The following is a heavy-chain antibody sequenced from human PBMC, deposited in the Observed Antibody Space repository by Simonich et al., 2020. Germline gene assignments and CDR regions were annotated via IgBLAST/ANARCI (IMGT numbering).Heavy chain of an antibody. J-gene: IGHJ4*02. CDR1: GGSISSYY. CDR2: IYYSGGT. CDR3: ARLPDY. V-gene: IGHV4-59*08. Sequence: QVQLQESGPGLVKPSETLSLTCTVSGGSISSYYWSWIRQPPVKGLEWIGYIYYSGGTNYNPSLKSRVTISVDTSKNQFSLKLSSVTAADTAVYYCARLPDYWGQGTLVTVSS.